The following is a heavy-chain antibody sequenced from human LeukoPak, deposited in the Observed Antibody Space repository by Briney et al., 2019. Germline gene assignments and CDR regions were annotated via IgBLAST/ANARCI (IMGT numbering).Heavy chain of an antibody. D-gene: IGHD6-13*01. CDR2: ISDTGRLS. CDR3: AKERIAAAGTPDY. Sequence: PGGSLRLSCAASGFTFSSSAMSWVRQAPGKGLEWVAAISDTGRLSYCADSVNGRFTISRDNSKNTLYLQMNSLRAEDTAVYYCAKERIAAAGTPDYWGQGTLVTVSS. CDR1: GFTFSSSA. J-gene: IGHJ4*02. V-gene: IGHV3-23*01.